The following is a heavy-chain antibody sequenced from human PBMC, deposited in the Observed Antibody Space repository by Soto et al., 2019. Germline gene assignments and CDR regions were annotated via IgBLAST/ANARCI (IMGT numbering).Heavy chain of an antibody. CDR1: GGTFSSYA. CDR3: ARYYDSSGYYSGYNWFDP. D-gene: IGHD3-22*01. J-gene: IGHJ5*02. Sequence: QVQLVQSGAEVKKPGSSVKVSCKASGGTFSSYAISWVRQAPGQGLEWMGGIIPIFGTANYAQKFQGRVTITADESTSTAYMELSRLRSEDTAVYYCARYYDSSGYYSGYNWFDPWGQGTLVTVSS. CDR2: IIPIFGTA. V-gene: IGHV1-69*01.